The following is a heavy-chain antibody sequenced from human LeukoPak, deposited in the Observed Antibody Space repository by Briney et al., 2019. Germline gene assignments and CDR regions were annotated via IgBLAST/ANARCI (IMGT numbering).Heavy chain of an antibody. CDR1: GYTFTSYG. CDR2: ISAYNGNT. J-gene: IGHJ6*03. Sequence: ASVKVSCKASGYTFTSYGISWVRQAPGQGLEWMGWISAYNGNTNYAQKLQGRVTMTTDTSTGTAYMELRSLRSDDTAVYYCAREYSGYDTSVSNTRVNYYYYMDVWGKGTTVTVSS. CDR3: AREYSGYDTSVSNTRVNYYYYMDV. D-gene: IGHD5-12*01. V-gene: IGHV1-18*01.